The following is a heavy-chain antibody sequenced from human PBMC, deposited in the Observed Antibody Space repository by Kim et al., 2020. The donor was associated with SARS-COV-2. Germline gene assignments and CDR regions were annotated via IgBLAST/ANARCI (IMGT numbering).Heavy chain of an antibody. Sequence: ASVKVSCKASGYSFTTYGISWVRQAPGQGLEWMGWISGYNGNTNYAQKFQGRLTMTTETSTSTAYMERRSLISDDTAVYSCARVRFGNTAMDYWGQGTLVNVSS. CDR3: ARVRFGNTAMDY. CDR1: GYSFTTYG. J-gene: IGHJ4*02. D-gene: IGHD5-18*01. V-gene: IGHV1-18*01. CDR2: ISGYNGNT.